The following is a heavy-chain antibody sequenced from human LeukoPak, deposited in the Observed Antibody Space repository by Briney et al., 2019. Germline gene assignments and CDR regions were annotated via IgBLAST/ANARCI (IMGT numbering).Heavy chain of an antibody. CDR2: ISGSGGST. CDR3: AKGYYDYVWGSFYFYY. V-gene: IGHV3-23*01. J-gene: IGHJ4*02. D-gene: IGHD3-16*01. CDR1: GFTFSSYA. Sequence: GGSLRLSCAASGFTFSSYAMSWVRQAPGKGLEWVSAISGSGGSTYYADSVKGRFTISRDNARDTLYLQMNSLRAEDTAVYYCAKGYYDYVWGSFYFYYRGQGTLATVSS.